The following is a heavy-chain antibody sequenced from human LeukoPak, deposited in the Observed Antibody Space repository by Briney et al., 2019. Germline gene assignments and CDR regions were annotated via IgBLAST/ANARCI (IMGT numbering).Heavy chain of an antibody. J-gene: IGHJ3*02. CDR3: AHSWGSGSYLIGAFDI. CDR2: FDPEDGET. V-gene: IGHV1-24*01. CDR1: GYTLTELS. D-gene: IGHD1-26*01. Sequence: ASVEVSCKVSGYTLTELSMHWVRQAPGKGLEWMGGFDPEDGETIYAQKFQGRVTMTEDTSTDTAYMELSSLRSEDTAVYYCAHSWGSGSYLIGAFDIWGQGTMVTVSS.